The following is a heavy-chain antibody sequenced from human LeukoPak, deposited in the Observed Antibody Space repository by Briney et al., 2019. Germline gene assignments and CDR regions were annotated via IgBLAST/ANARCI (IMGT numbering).Heavy chain of an antibody. V-gene: IGHV1-69*05. CDR1: GGTFSSYA. CDR2: IIPIFGTA. CDR3: AGGTMVRGVFDY. J-gene: IGHJ4*02. Sequence: GSSVKVSCKASGGTFSSYAISWVRQAPGQGLEWMGGIIPIFGTANYAQKFQSRVTITTDESTSTAYMELSSLRSEDTAVYYCAGGTMVRGVFDYWGQGTLVTVSS. D-gene: IGHD3-10*01.